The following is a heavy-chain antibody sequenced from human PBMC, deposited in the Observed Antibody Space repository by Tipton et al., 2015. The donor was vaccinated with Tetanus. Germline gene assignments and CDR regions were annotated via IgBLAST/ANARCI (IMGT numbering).Heavy chain of an antibody. D-gene: IGHD5-12*01. CDR2: IDPNSVGT. CDR1: GYTFTNYY. V-gene: IGHV1-2*02. J-gene: IGHJ6*02. Sequence: QLVQSGAEMKKPGASVKVSCTASGYTFTNYYIYWVRQAPGQGLEWMGWIDPNSVGTVYAQKFQGRVTMTRDTSISTAYMELRSLRSDDTAVYYCARDRGDYIYYGMDVWGPGTTVTVS. CDR3: ARDRGDYIYYGMDV.